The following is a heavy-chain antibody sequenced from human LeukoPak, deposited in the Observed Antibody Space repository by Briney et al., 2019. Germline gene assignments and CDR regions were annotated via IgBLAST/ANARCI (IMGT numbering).Heavy chain of an antibody. CDR1: GFTFGSYW. V-gene: IGHV3-7*01. J-gene: IGHJ3*02. Sequence: LPGGSLRLSCAASGFTFGSYWMSWVRQAPGKGLEWVANIKQDGSEKYYVDSVKGRFTISRDNAKNSLYLQMNSLRAEDTAVYYCAREVRGSYGPQAFDIWGQGTMVTVSS. D-gene: IGHD5-18*01. CDR3: AREVRGSYGPQAFDI. CDR2: IKQDGSEK.